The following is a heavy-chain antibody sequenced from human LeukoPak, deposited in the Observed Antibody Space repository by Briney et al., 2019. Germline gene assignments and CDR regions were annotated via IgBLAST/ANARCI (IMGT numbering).Heavy chain of an antibody. V-gene: IGHV4-39*01. D-gene: IGHD6-13*01. Sequence: SETLSLTCTVSGGSISSSSYYWGWIRQPPGKGLEWVGSMSYSGSTYYNPSLKSRVAISVDTSKNQFSLKLSSVTAADTAVYYCPRRSSSQPPNYWGQGTLVTVSS. CDR1: GGSISSSSYY. J-gene: IGHJ4*02. CDR2: MSYSGST. CDR3: PRRSSSQPPNY.